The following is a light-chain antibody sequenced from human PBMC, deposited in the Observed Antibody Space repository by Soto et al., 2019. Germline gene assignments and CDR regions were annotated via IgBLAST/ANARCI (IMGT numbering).Light chain of an antibody. Sequence: DIQMTQSPASLSASVGDRVTISCRPSQTIANYLNWYQHKPGHAPKLLIYDASSLQTGVPSRFSGSGSGTDFTLTINSLQPEDFATYFCHQSHSSPYTFGQGTRLEIK. CDR1: QTIANY. CDR2: DAS. J-gene: IGKJ2*01. V-gene: IGKV1-39*01. CDR3: HQSHSSPYT.